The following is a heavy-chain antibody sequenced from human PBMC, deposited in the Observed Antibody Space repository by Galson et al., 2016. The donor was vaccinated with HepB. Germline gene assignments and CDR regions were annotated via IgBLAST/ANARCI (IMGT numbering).Heavy chain of an antibody. CDR3: ARDWSEIDYDVLTANYYYYHYGMDV. CDR2: ISSDGSTT. D-gene: IGHD3-9*01. J-gene: IGHJ6*02. V-gene: IGHV3-74*01. Sequence: SLRLSCAASGFTFSSYWMHWVRQAPGRGLVWVSRISSDGSTTDYADSVKCRFTISRDNVKNTVYLQMNSLRAEDTAVYYCARDWSEIDYDVLTANYYYYHYGMDVWGQGTTVTVSS. CDR1: GFTFSSYW.